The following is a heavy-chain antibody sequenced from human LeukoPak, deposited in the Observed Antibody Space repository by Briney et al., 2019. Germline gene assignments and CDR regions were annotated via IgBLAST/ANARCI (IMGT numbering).Heavy chain of an antibody. Sequence: SETLSLTCTVSGDSISSYYWSWIRQPPGKGLEWIGYIYYSGSTIYNPSLKSRVTMSLDTSKKQFSLKLSSVTAADTAVYYCARGVISTDAFDVWGQGTMVTVSS. CDR1: GDSISSYY. V-gene: IGHV4-59*01. CDR3: ARGVISTDAFDV. J-gene: IGHJ3*01. D-gene: IGHD3-10*01. CDR2: IYYSGST.